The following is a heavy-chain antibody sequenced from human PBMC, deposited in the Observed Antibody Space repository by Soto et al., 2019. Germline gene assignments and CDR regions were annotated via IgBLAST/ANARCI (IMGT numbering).Heavy chain of an antibody. J-gene: IGHJ4*02. CDR2: IYWDGDK. CDR1: GFSLSTSRVG. V-gene: IGHV2-5*02. Sequence: QITLKESGPTLVKPTQPLTLTCTFSGFSLSTSRVGVGWIRQPPGKALEWLALIYWDGDKRYSPSLQGRLTITKDTSENQVVLTMTNMDPVDTATYYCAHRQGPPTTGDYFDYWGQGALVTVSS. CDR3: AHRQGPPTTGDYFDY. D-gene: IGHD5-12*01.